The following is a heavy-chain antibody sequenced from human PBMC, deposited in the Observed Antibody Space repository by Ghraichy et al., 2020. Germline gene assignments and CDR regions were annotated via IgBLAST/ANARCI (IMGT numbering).Heavy chain of an antibody. D-gene: IGHD6-19*01. J-gene: IGHJ4*02. CDR1: GYSFTSYW. V-gene: IGHV5-51*01. Sequence: GESLNISCKGSGYSFTSYWIGWVRQMPGKGLEWMGIIYPGDSDTRYSPSFQGQVTISADKSISTAYLQWSSLKASDTAMYYCARPGSSSGWSKYYFDYWGQGTLVTVSS. CDR2: IYPGDSDT. CDR3: ARPGSSSGWSKYYFDY.